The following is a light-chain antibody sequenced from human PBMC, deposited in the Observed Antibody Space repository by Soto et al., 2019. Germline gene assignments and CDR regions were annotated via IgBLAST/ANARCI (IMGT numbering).Light chain of an antibody. CDR1: QSVTNS. V-gene: IGKV3-11*01. Sequence: EIVLTQSPATLSFSPGERATLSCRASQSVTNSLAWYQQKPGQAPRLLVYDASNRATGIPTRFSGSGSGTDFTLTISNLEPEDFAVYYCQQHISWPLTFGGGTKV. CDR3: QQHISWPLT. J-gene: IGKJ4*01. CDR2: DAS.